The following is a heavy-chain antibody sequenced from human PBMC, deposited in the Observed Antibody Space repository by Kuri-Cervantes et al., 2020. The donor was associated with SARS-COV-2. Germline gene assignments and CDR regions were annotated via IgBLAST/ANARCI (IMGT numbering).Heavy chain of an antibody. D-gene: IGHD5-24*01. CDR3: ARHNGYLTTLTIIDY. Sequence: GGFLRLSCTASGFTFGVYAMSWVRRGPGKGLEWVGFIRSKAYGGTTEYAASVKGRSTISRDDSKSIAYLQMNSLKTEDTAVYYYARHNGYLTTLTIIDYWGQGTLVTVSS. V-gene: IGHV3-49*04. CDR1: GFTFGVYA. J-gene: IGHJ4*02. CDR2: IRSKAYGGTT.